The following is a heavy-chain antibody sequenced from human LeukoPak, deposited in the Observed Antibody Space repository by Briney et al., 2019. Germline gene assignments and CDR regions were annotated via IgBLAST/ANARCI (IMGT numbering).Heavy chain of an antibody. J-gene: IGHJ3*02. V-gene: IGHV4-4*07. CDR2: IYTSGST. CDR1: GGSISSYY. D-gene: IGHD2-2*01. CDR3: VRGEGLGYCSSTSCSPDHDAFDI. Sequence: SETLSLTCTVSGGSISSYYWSWIRQPAGKGLGWIGRIYTSGSTNYNPSLKSRVTMSVDTSKNQFSLKLSSVTAADTAVYYCVRGEGLGYCSSTSCSPDHDAFDIWGQGTMVTVSS.